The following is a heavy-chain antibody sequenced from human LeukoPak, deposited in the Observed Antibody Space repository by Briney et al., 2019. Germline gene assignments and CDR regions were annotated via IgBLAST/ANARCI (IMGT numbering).Heavy chain of an antibody. D-gene: IGHD3-22*01. CDR2: INPNSGGT. CDR3: ARDLEYYDSSGYGPFDY. J-gene: IGHJ4*02. V-gene: IGHV1-2*02. CDR1: GYTFIGYY. Sequence: ASVKVSCKASGYTFIGYYMHWVRQXPGQGXXWMGWINPNSGGTNYAQKFQGRVTMTRDTSISTAYMELSRLRSDDTAVYYCARDLEYYDSSGYGPFDYWGQGTLVTVSS.